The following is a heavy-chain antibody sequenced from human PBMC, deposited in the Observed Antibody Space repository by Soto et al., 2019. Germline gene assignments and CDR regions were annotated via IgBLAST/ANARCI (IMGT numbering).Heavy chain of an antibody. J-gene: IGHJ5*02. CDR3: ARDVGAAAIHNWFDP. V-gene: IGHV1-46*03. CDR2: INPSGGST. Sequence: GASVKVSCKASGYTFTSYYMHWVRQAPGQGLEWMGIINPSGGSTSYAQKFQGRVTMTRDTSTSTVYMELSSLRSEDTAVYYCARDVGAAAIHNWFDPWGQGTLVTVSS. CDR1: GYTFTSYY. D-gene: IGHD6-13*01.